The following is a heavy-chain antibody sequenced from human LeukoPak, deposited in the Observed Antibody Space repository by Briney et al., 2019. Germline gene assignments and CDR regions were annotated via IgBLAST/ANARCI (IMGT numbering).Heavy chain of an antibody. V-gene: IGHV3-30*04. D-gene: IGHD6-13*01. CDR3: ARKKMAAAGKGAFDY. J-gene: IGHJ4*02. CDR2: MSSDASSE. Sequence: PGRSLRLSCAASGFTFNIYSMYWVRQAPGKGLEWVASMSSDASSEYYADSVKGRFTISRDNSKNMLYLQISSLRAEDTAVYHCARKKMAAAGKGAFDYWGQGTLVTVSS. CDR1: GFTFNIYS.